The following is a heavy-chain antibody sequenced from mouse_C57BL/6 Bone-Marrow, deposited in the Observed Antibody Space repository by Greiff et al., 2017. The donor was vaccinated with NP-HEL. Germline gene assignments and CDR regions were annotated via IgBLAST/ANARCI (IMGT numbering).Heavy chain of an antibody. CDR2: ISNLAYSI. V-gene: IGHV5-15*04. J-gene: IGHJ2*01. Sequence: EVMLVESGGGLVQPGGSLKLSCAASGFTFSDYGMAWVRQAPRKGPEWVAFISNLAYSIYYADTVTGRFTISRENAKNTLYLEMSSLRSEDTAMYYCARLGGYDGFDYWGQGTTLTVSS. CDR1: GFTFSDYG. CDR3: ARLGGYDGFDY. D-gene: IGHD2-2*01.